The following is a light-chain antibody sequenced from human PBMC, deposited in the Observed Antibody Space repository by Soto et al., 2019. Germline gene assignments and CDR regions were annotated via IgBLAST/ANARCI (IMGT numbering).Light chain of an antibody. CDR3: QQGLRPPLT. CDR2: AAS. CDR1: QSISNY. V-gene: IGKV1-39*01. J-gene: IGKJ3*01. Sequence: DIQMTQSPSSLSASVGDRVTITCRASQSISNYLSWFQKKPGEAPKLLIYAASTLQSGVPSRFSGSGSGTDFTLTISTLQPEDFAAYFCQQGLRPPLTFGPGTKVHIK.